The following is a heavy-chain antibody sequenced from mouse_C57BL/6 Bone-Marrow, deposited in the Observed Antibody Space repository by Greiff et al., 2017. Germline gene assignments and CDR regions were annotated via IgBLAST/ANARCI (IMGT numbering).Heavy chain of an antibody. CDR2: IYPGNGDT. CDR3: ARFYYYGSRYFDV. V-gene: IGHV1-12*01. D-gene: IGHD1-1*01. J-gene: IGHJ1*03. CDR1: GYTFTSYY. Sequence: QVQLQQSGAELVRPGASVKMSCKASGYTFTSYYMHWVKQTPRQGLEWIGAIYPGNGDTSYNQKFKGKATLTVDKSSSTAYMQLSSLTSEDSAVYFCARFYYYGSRYFDVWGTGTTVTVSS.